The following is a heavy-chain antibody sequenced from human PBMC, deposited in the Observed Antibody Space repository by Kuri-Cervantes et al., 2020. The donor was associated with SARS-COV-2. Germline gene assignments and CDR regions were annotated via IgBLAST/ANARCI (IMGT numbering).Heavy chain of an antibody. CDR2: ILYDGSDK. Sequence: GESLKISCAASGFSFSRSGMHWVRQAPGKGLEWLAVILYDGSDKFYADSVKGRFTISRDNSKNTLYLQMNSLRAEDTAVYYCARGGRYCSSTSCYAHDYWGQGTLVTSSS. CDR3: ARGGRYCSSTSCYAHDY. D-gene: IGHD2-2*01. CDR1: GFSFSRSG. J-gene: IGHJ4*02. V-gene: IGHV3-30*03.